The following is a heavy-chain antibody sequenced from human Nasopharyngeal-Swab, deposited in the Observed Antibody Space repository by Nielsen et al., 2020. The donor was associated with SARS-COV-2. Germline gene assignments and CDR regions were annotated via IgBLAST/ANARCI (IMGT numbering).Heavy chain of an antibody. D-gene: IGHD3-22*01. Sequence: GGSLRLSCAASGFIFTTYGMHWVRQAPGKGPEWVALISYDGSKKYYADSVKGRFTISRDKSKNTLYLQVNNLRAEDTAVYYCTRDRVFYYDSSGRKEFEYWGQGTRVTVSS. CDR2: ISYDGSKK. J-gene: IGHJ4*02. CDR3: TRDRVFYYDSSGRKEFEY. V-gene: IGHV3-33*05. CDR1: GFIFTTYG.